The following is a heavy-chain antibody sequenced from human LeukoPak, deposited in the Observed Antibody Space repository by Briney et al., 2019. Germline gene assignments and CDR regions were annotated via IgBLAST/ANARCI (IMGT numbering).Heavy chain of an antibody. Sequence: GASVKVSCKASGYSFLTYGLSWVRQAPGQGLEWMGRIIPIFGTANYAQKFQGRVTITTGESTSTAYMELSSLRSEDTAVYYCARAGRGFDYWGQGTLVTVSS. J-gene: IGHJ4*02. CDR1: GYSFLTYG. D-gene: IGHD2-15*01. CDR2: IIPIFGTA. CDR3: ARAGRGFDY. V-gene: IGHV1-69*05.